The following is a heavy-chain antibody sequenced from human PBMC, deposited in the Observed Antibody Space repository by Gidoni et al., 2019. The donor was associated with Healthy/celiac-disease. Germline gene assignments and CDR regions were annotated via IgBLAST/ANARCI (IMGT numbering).Heavy chain of an antibody. J-gene: IGHJ4*02. CDR1: GFTFSSYA. V-gene: IGHV3-30-3*01. CDR3: ARDPSMGYFDD. CDR2: ISYDGSNK. Sequence: QVQLVESGGCVVQPGRSLRLSWEASGFTFSSYAMHRVRQVPGKGLEGVAVISYDGSNKYYADSGKGRFTISRDNSKNTLYLQMNSLRAEDTAVYYCARDPSMGYFDDWGQGTLVTVSS. D-gene: IGHD3-10*01.